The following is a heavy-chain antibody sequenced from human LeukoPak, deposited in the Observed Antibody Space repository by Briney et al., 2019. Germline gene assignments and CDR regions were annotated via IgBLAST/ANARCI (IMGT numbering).Heavy chain of an antibody. CDR2: LSGGGGNT. CDR3: AKLPST. CDR1: GFTFSSYA. Sequence: GGSLRLSCAASGFTFSSYAMTWVRQAPGKGLEWVSALSGGGGNTYYADSVKGRFTISRDNSKNTLFPQINSLRAEDTAVYYCAKLPSTWGQGTLVTVSS. D-gene: IGHD1-26*01. J-gene: IGHJ5*02. V-gene: IGHV3-23*01.